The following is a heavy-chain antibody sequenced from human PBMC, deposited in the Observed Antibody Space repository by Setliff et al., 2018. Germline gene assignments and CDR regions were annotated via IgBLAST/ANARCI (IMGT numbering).Heavy chain of an antibody. V-gene: IGHV4-4*07. Sequence: SETLSLTCTVSGASISDYYWTWIRQPAGKELEWIGRVSASGSTTYNPSLKSRVTMSVDTSRNQISLNLTSVTAADTAMYYCAKASLAYSFGYYFDSWGQGALVTVSS. D-gene: IGHD5-18*01. CDR3: AKASLAYSFGYYFDS. J-gene: IGHJ4*01. CDR1: GASISDYY. CDR2: VSASGST.